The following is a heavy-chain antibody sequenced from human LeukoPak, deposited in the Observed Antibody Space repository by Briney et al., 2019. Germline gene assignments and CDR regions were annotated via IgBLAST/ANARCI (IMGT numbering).Heavy chain of an antibody. CDR2: IYYSGST. J-gene: IGHJ5*02. D-gene: IGHD6-19*01. Sequence: SETLSLTCTVSGGSISSSSYYWGWIRQPPGKGLEWIGSIYYSGSTYYNPSLKSRVTISVDTSKNQFSLKLSSVTAADTAVYYCARPDLKSSSGWFRGENWFDPWGQGTLVTVSP. V-gene: IGHV4-39*01. CDR3: ARPDLKSSSGWFRGENWFDP. CDR1: GGSISSSSYY.